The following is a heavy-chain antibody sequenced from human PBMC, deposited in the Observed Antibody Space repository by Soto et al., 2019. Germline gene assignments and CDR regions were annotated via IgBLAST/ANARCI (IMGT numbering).Heavy chain of an antibody. J-gene: IGHJ4*02. V-gene: IGHV5-51*01. CDR2: IFPGDSDT. CDR1: GYTFTGHW. CDR3: VRHGAYFDY. D-gene: IGHD3-16*01. Sequence: GESLKISCKGSGYTFTGHWIGWVRQMPGKGLEWMGIIFPGDSDTRYSPSFQGQVTISADKSINTAYLQWSSLKASDTAMYFCVRHGAYFDYWGQGTLVTVS.